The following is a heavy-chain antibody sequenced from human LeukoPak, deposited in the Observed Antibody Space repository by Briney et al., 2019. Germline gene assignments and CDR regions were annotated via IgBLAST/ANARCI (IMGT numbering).Heavy chain of an antibody. V-gene: IGHV4-34*01. D-gene: IGHD2-15*01. Sequence: SETLSLTCAVYGGSFSGYYWSWIRQPPGKGLEWIGEINHSGNTNYNPSLKSRVTISVDTSKNQFSLKLSSLSAADTAVYYCAREDCSGDICYGPRNWFDPWGQGTLVTVSS. CDR1: GGSFSGYY. CDR2: INHSGNT. J-gene: IGHJ5*02. CDR3: AREDCSGDICYGPRNWFDP.